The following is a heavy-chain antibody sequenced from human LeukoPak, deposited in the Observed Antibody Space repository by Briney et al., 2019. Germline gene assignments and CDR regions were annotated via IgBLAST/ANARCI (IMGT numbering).Heavy chain of an antibody. CDR2: ISGSGGST. V-gene: IGHV3-23*01. CDR3: AKDGPSGGSSIYYFDY. J-gene: IGHJ4*02. D-gene: IGHD2-15*01. CDR1: GFTFSGYA. Sequence: GGSLRLSCAASGFTFSGYAMSWVRQAPGKGLEWVSAISGSGGSTYYADSVKGRFTISRDNSKNTLYLQMNSLRAEDTAVYYCAKDGPSGGSSIYYFDYWGQGTLVTVSS.